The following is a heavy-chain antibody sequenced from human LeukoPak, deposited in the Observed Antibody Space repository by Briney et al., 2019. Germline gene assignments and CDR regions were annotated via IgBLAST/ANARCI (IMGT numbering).Heavy chain of an antibody. CDR3: ARSARVEPTSGYYFDS. D-gene: IGHD2-15*01. J-gene: IGHJ4*02. CDR1: GGSINGYY. V-gene: IGHV4-4*07. CDR2: IYNSGST. Sequence: SETLSLTCTVSGGSINGYYWGWIRQPPGKGLEWIGRIYNSGSTDYTPSLNSRVTMSVDTSRNQFSLRLSSVSAADTAVYYCARSARVEPTSGYYFDSWGRGTLVTVSS.